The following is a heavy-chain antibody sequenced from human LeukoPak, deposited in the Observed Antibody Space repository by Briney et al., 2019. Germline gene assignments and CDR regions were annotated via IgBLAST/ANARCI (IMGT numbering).Heavy chain of an antibody. J-gene: IGHJ6*03. CDR3: ATHDYYGSGSYYNVGYYYMDV. CDR1: GFTFDDYA. CDR2: IGGDGGST. Sequence: GGSLRLSCAASGFTFDDYAMHWVRQAPGKGLEWVSLIGGDGGSTYYADSVKGRFTISRDNSKNSLYLQMNSLRTEDTALYYCATHDYYGSGSYYNVGYYYMDVWGKGTTVTVSS. V-gene: IGHV3-43*02. D-gene: IGHD3-10*01.